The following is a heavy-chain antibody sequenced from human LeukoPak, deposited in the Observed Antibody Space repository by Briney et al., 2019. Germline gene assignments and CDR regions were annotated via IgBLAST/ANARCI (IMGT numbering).Heavy chain of an antibody. J-gene: IGHJ4*02. V-gene: IGHV1-69*05. CDR3: ARSIAAAGEFDY. CDR1: GGTFSSYA. Sequence: SVTVSCKASGGTFSSYAISWVRQAPGQGLEWMGGIIPIFGTANYAQKFQGRVTITTDESTSTAYMELSSLRSEDTAVYYCARSIAAAGEFDYCGQGTLCTVSS. CDR2: IIPIFGTA. D-gene: IGHD6-13*01.